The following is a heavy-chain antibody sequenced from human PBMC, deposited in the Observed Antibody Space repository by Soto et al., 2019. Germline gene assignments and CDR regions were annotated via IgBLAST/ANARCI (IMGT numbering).Heavy chain of an antibody. CDR1: GYSFTSYW. CDR3: ARGGLRYFDWLGDAFDV. D-gene: IGHD3-9*01. CDR2: IDPSDSYT. Sequence: PGESLKISCKGSGYSFTSYWISWVHQMPGKGLEWMGRIDPSDSYTNYSPSFQGHVTISADKSISTAYLQWSSLKASDTAMYYCARGGLRYFDWLGDAFDVWGQGTMVTVSS. J-gene: IGHJ3*01. V-gene: IGHV5-10-1*01.